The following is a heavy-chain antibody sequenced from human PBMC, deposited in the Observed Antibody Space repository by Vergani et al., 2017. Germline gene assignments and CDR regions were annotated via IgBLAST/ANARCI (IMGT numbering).Heavy chain of an antibody. Sequence: EVQLLESGGGLVQPGGSLRLSCAASGFTFSSYAMSWVRQAPGKGLEWVSAISGSGGSTYYADSVKGRFTISRDNSKNTLYLQMNSLRAEDTAVYYCAKVIVERITMVRGAPPYYFDYWGQGTLVTVSS. J-gene: IGHJ4*02. CDR3: AKVIVERITMVRGAPPYYFDY. CDR1: GFTFSSYA. CDR2: ISGSGGST. D-gene: IGHD3-10*01. V-gene: IGHV3-23*01.